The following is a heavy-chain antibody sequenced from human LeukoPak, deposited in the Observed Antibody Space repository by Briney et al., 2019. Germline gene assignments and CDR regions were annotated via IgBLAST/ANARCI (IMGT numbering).Heavy chain of an antibody. CDR3: ASAAFIVVVPAATTFDF. Sequence: GGSQRLPCAFSGYTFDDYGMRWVRHAPGKGLVCVSGINWNGGSTGYADSVRGRFTTSRDNAKNSLYLQMNSLRAEDTALYYCASAAFIVVVPAATTFDFWGQGTLVTVSS. CDR1: GYTFDDYG. V-gene: IGHV3-20*04. J-gene: IGHJ4*02. D-gene: IGHD2-2*01. CDR2: INWNGGST.